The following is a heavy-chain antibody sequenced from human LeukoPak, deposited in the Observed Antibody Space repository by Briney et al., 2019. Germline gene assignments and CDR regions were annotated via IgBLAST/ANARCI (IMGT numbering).Heavy chain of an antibody. D-gene: IGHD4-23*01. CDR2: MSGSGGSGT. CDR3: AKGYYGGSATHFDS. Sequence: ETLSLTCAVSAGSITSSRWWNWVRQPPGKGLERVSVMSGSGGSGTYYADSVKGRFTISRDNSKNTLYLQMNSLRAEDTALYYCAKGYYGGSATHFDSWGQGTLVTVSS. J-gene: IGHJ4*02. V-gene: IGHV3-23*01. CDR1: AGSITSSR.